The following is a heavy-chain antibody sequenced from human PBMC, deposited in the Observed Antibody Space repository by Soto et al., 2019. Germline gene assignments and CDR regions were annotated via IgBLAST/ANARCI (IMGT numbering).Heavy chain of an antibody. CDR2: INPNSGGT. CDR1: GYTFTGYY. Sequence: ASVKVSCKASGYTFTGYYMHWVRQDPGQGLEWMGWINPNSGGTNYAQKFQGRVTMTRDTSISTAYMELSRLRSDDTAVYYFARGWSIAAAGTGANWFDPWGQGTLVTVSS. J-gene: IGHJ5*02. CDR3: ARGWSIAAAGTGANWFDP. V-gene: IGHV1-2*02. D-gene: IGHD6-13*01.